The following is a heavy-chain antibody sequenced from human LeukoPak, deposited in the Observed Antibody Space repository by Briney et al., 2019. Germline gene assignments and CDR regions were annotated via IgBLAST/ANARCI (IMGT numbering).Heavy chain of an antibody. CDR1: GYTLSSLS. J-gene: IGHJ1*01. CDR3: VRGDCSGGGCYLPEHFRH. V-gene: IGHV1-18*01. Sequence: GASVKVSCKASGYTLSSLSISWVRQAPGQGLEWMGWISAYNGNKNYAQKLQGRVTMTTDTSTNTAYMELRSLRSDDTAVYYCVRGDCSGGGCYLPEHFRHWGQGTLVIVSS. D-gene: IGHD2-15*01. CDR2: ISAYNGNK.